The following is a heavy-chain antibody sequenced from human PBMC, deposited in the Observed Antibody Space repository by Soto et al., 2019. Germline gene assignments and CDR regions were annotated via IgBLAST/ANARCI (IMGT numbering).Heavy chain of an antibody. Sequence: QLQLQESGPGLVKPSEPLSLTSTVSGGSINDDTYYWEWIRQPPGKGLEWIGSIYYSGTSSYNPCLGTVVPMSVETSRRQGSLRLMSVTATDTAVYYSASLHCTSPGCDPLDPWGYGTLVIVSS. J-gene: IGHJ5*02. CDR1: GGSINDDTYY. V-gene: IGHV4-39*01. CDR3: ASLHCTSPGCDPLDP. CDR2: IYYSGTS. D-gene: IGHD2-2*01.